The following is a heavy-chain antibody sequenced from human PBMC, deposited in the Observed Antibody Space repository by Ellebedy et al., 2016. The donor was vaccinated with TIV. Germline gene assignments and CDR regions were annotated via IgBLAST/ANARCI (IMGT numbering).Heavy chain of an antibody. J-gene: IGHJ2*01. CDR1: GGSISSYY. CDR2: IKHDGSEK. Sequence: ETLSLXXIVSGGSISSYYWSWVRQAPGKGLEWVANIKHDGSEKHYVDSVKGRFTISRDNAKNSLFLQMDRLRAEDTAMFYCARVQSYFDSSGSYNWYFDLWGRGSLVTVSS. D-gene: IGHD3-22*01. CDR3: ARVQSYFDSSGSYNWYFDL. V-gene: IGHV3-7*01.